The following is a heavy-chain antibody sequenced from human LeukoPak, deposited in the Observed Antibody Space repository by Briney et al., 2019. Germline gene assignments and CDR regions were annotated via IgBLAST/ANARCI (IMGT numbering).Heavy chain of an antibody. V-gene: IGHV4-59*01. Sequence: SETLSLTCTVSGGSISSYYWSWIRQPPGKGLEWVGYICYSGSTNYNPSLKSRVTISVDTSKNQFSLKLSSVTAADTAVYYCAREVHGATLNHYWYFDLWGRGTLVTVSS. D-gene: IGHD1-26*01. CDR3: AREVHGATLNHYWYFDL. CDR2: ICYSGST. J-gene: IGHJ2*01. CDR1: GGSISSYY.